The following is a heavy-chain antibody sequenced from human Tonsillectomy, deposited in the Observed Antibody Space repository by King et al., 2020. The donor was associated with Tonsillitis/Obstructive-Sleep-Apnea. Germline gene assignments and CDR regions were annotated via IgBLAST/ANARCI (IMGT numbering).Heavy chain of an antibody. V-gene: IGHV4-59*01. CDR3: ARDRPYYYYHMDV. CDR1: GGSISSYY. Sequence: QLQESGPGLVKPSETLSLTCTVSGGSISSYYWSWIRQPPGKGLEWIAYIYYSGSTNYNPSLKSRVTISVDTSKNQFSLKLSSVTAADTAVYYCARDRPYYYYHMDVWGKGTTVTVSS. J-gene: IGHJ6*03. CDR2: IYYSGST.